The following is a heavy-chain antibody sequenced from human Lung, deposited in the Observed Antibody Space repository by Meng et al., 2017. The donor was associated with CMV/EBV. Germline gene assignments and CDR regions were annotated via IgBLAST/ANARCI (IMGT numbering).Heavy chain of an antibody. V-gene: IGHV1-8*01. J-gene: IGHJ6*02. CDR1: GYTFSNYD. D-gene: IGHD2/OR15-2a*01. CDR2: MNPNRGNT. Sequence: ASXXVSCKASGYTFSNYDIIWVRQASGQGLEWVGWMNPNRGNTAYAQKFQGRVTMTRDTSTSIAYMELSSLRSGDTAVYYCARGQVQCSTINCHDYRFSGMDVWGQGXTVTVS. CDR3: ARGQVQCSTINCHDYRFSGMDV.